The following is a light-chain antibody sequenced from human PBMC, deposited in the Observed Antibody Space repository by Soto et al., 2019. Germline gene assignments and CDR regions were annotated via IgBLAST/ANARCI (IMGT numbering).Light chain of an antibody. J-gene: IGKJ4*01. V-gene: IGKV1-39*01. CDR3: QQTSSTPT. CDR1: QSVRSY. Sequence: DIQLTQSPSSLSASVGDRVTVTCRASQSVRSYLHGYQQKPGKAPKLLIYAVSSLQNGVSSRFSGSGSGTDFTLSISNLQPEDLGTYYCQQTSSTPTFGGGTKVEIK. CDR2: AVS.